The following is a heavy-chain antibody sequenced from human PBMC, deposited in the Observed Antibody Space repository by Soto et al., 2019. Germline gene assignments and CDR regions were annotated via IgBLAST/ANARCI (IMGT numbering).Heavy chain of an antibody. CDR1: GFTVSSNY. V-gene: IGHV3-53*04. J-gene: IGHJ6*02. Sequence: PGGSLRLSCAASGFTVSSNYMSWVRQAPGKGLEWVSVIYSGGSTYYADSVKGRFTISRHNSKNTLYLQMNSLRAEDTAVYYCARDPGFGEWDYYYYGMDVWGQGTTVTVSS. CDR2: IYSGGST. CDR3: ARDPGFGEWDYYYYGMDV. D-gene: IGHD3-10*01.